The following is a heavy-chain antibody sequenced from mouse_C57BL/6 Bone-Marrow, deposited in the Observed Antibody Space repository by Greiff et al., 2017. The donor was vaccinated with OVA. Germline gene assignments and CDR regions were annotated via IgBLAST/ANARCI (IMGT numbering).Heavy chain of an antibody. Sequence: EVQGVESGGGLVQPGGSLSLSCAASGFTFTDYYMSWVRQPPGQALEWLGFIRNKANGYTTEYSSSVKGRFTISRDISQSNLYLQMKALRADESSTYYSARWTSDYFDYWGQGTTLTVSA. CDR1: GFTFTDYY. D-gene: IGHD6-1*01. CDR3: ARWTSDYFDY. V-gene: IGHV7-3*01. CDR2: IRNKANGYTT. J-gene: IGHJ2*01.